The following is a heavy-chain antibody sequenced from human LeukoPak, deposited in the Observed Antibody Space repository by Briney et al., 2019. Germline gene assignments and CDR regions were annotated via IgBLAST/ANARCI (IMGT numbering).Heavy chain of an antibody. D-gene: IGHD3-16*01. V-gene: IGHV4-59*01. J-gene: IGHJ4*02. CDR1: GGSISDYY. CDR2: FYNSGSS. CDR3: TRGAGWLIDY. Sequence: PSETLSLTCTVSGGSISDYYRGWIRQPPGKGLEWIGYFYNSGSSTYNPSLKSRVTISVDTSKEQFSLKVNSVTAVDTAVYYCTRGAGWLIDYWGQGILVTVSS.